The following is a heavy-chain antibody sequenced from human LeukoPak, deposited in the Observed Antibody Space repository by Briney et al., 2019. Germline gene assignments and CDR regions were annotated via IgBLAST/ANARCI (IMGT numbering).Heavy chain of an antibody. D-gene: IGHD5-24*01. V-gene: IGHV4-34*01. CDR3: ARVGKMAVRH. Sequence: SEILSLTCAVYGGSFSGYYWSWIRQPPGKGLEWIGEINHSGSTNYNPSLKSRVTISVDTSKNQFSLKLSSVTAADTAVYYCARVGKMAVRHWGQGTLVTVSS. J-gene: IGHJ4*02. CDR1: GGSFSGYY. CDR2: INHSGST.